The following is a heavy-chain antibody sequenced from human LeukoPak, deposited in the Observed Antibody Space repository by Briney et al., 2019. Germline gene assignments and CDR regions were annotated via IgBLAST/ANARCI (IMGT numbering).Heavy chain of an antibody. CDR3: ARQSDSGGYFEY. V-gene: IGHV4-4*07. Sequence: KPSETLSLTCTVSGDSINRYLWTWIRQPAGRGLGWIGRTYDSGTTNYRPSLKSRVSMSVETPKNQFSLRLSSVTAADTAVYYCARQSDSGGYFEYWGQGIRVTVSS. J-gene: IGHJ4*01. CDR1: GDSINRYL. D-gene: IGHD2-15*01. CDR2: TYDSGTT.